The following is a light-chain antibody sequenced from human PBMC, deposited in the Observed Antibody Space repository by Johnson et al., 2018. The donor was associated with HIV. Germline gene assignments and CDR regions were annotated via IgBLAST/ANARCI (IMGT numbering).Light chain of an antibody. CDR1: SSDIGNNY. V-gene: IGLV1-51*02. CDR2: ENN. J-gene: IGLJ1*01. CDR3: GTWDSSLSAYV. Sequence: QSVLTQPPSVSAAPGQKVTISCSGGSSDIGNNYVSWYQHLPGTAPKLLMYENNKRPSGIPDRFSGSKSGTSATLGITGLQTGDEADYYCGTWDSSLSAYVFGTGTKVTVL.